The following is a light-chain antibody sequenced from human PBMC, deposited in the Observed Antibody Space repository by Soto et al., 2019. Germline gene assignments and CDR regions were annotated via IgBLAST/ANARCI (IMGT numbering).Light chain of an antibody. CDR3: QQRSIWPV. Sequence: EIVLTQSPATLSLSPGERATLSCRASQSVRSYLAWYQQKPGQAPRLLIYDASNRASGIPARFSGSGSGTDFTLTLSSLEPEDFGVYFCQQRSIWPVFGGGTKVEIK. J-gene: IGKJ4*01. CDR1: QSVRSY. V-gene: IGKV3-11*01. CDR2: DAS.